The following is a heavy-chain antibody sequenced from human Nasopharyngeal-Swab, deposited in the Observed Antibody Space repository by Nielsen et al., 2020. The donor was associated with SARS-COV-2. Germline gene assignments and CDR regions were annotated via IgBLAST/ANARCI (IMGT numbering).Heavy chain of an antibody. Sequence: ESLKISCTASGFTFSGYAMNWVRQAPGEGLQWVAGILGGGSDKFYAESVMGRFTISRDNSKNTLYLQMNSLRAEDTATYYCAKDRLPDGAWDIDYWGQGTLVTVSP. V-gene: IGHV3-23*01. CDR3: AKDRLPDGAWDIDY. CDR2: ILGGGSDK. CDR1: GFTFSGYA. D-gene: IGHD2-21*02. J-gene: IGHJ4*02.